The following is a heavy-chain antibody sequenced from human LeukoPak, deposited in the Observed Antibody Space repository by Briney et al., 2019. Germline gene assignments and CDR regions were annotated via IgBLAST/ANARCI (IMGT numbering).Heavy chain of an antibody. CDR1: GFTFSSYA. J-gene: IGHJ4*02. Sequence: PGGSLRLSCAASGFTFSSYAMSWVRQAPGKGLGWVSVISGSGDSTYYADSVKGWFTISRDNSKNTLYLQMNSLRAEDTAVYFCAKRGSSVNATPRDYFDYWGQGNLVTVSS. D-gene: IGHD2-15*01. CDR2: ISGSGDST. CDR3: AKRGSSVNATPRDYFDY. V-gene: IGHV3-23*01.